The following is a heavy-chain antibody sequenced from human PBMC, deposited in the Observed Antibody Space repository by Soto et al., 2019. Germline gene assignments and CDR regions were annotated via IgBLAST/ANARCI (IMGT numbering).Heavy chain of an antibody. CDR3: TRVVISFKIHYYGMDV. Sequence: GGSLRLSCTASGFTFGDYAMSWFRQSPGKGLEWVGFIRSKAYGGTTEYAASVKGRFTISRDDSKSIAYLQMNSLKTEDTAVYYCTRVVISFKIHYYGMDVWGQGTTVTVYS. CDR2: IRSKAYGGTT. D-gene: IGHD3-22*01. CDR1: GFTFGDYA. J-gene: IGHJ6*02. V-gene: IGHV3-49*03.